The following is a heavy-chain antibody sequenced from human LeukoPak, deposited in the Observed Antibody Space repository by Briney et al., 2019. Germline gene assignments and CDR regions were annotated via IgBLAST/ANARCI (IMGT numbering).Heavy chain of an antibody. D-gene: IGHD6-19*01. Sequence: SETLSLTCAVYGGSFSGYYWSWIRQPPGKGLEWIGEINHSGSTNYNPSLKSRVTISVDTSRNQFSLKLSSVTAADTAVYYCARGRSGIAVAGTRGRYFDYWGQGTLVTVSS. J-gene: IGHJ4*02. V-gene: IGHV4-34*01. CDR3: ARGRSGIAVAGTRGRYFDY. CDR2: INHSGST. CDR1: GGSFSGYY.